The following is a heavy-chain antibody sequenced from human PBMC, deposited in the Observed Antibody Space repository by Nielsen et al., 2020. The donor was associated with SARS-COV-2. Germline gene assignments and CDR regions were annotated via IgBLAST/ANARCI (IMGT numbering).Heavy chain of an antibody. Sequence: SETLSLTCTVSGGSISSYYWSWIRQPPGKGLEWIGYIYYSGSTNYNPSLKSRVTISVDTSKNQFSLKLSSVTAADTAVYYCARRKYCSSTSCYNAFDIWGQGTMVTVSS. V-gene: IGHV4-59*01. CDR1: GGSISSYY. J-gene: IGHJ3*02. CDR2: IYYSGST. CDR3: ARRKYCSSTSCYNAFDI. D-gene: IGHD2-2*02.